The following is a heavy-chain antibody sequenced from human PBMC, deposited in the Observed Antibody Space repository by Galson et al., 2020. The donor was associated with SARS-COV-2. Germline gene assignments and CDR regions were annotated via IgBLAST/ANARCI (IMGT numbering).Heavy chain of an antibody. D-gene: IGHD4-4*01. CDR3: AREAGNSWYFDY. CDR1: GGSFDSGRYY. V-gene: IGHV4-39*07. Sequence: SETLSLTCTVTGGSFDSGRYYWGWIRQPPGKGLEWIGSISYSGTTYYKPSLKSRVTISADTSKNQFSLRLNSVTAADTAVYYCAREAGNSWYFDYWGQGTLVTASS. J-gene: IGHJ4*02. CDR2: ISYSGTT.